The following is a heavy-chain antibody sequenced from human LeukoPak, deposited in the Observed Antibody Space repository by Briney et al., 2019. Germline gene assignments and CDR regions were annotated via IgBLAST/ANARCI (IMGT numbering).Heavy chain of an antibody. CDR3: ARTILSVVPAAIYWFDP. J-gene: IGHJ5*02. CDR2: IYTSGST. V-gene: IGHV4-59*10. CDR1: GGAFSNYY. D-gene: IGHD2-2*01. Sequence: SETLSLTCAVHGGAFSNYYWSWIRQPAGKGLEWIGRIYTSGSTNYNPSLKSRVTMSVDTSKNQFSLKLSSVTAADTAVYYCARTILSVVPAAIYWFDPWGQGTLVTVSS.